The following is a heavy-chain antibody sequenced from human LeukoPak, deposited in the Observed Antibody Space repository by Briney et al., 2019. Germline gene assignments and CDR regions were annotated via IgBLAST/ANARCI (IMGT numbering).Heavy chain of an antibody. D-gene: IGHD3-10*01. CDR3: ARDGSYIGLDV. Sequence: GGSLRLSCAASGFTFEKHGMSWVRQVPGKGLEWVSGLNWNGGSTGYADSVKGRFTISRDNAKKSLYLQMNSLRTEDTALYYCARDGSYIGLDVWGQGTMVTVSS. J-gene: IGHJ3*01. CDR2: LNWNGGST. CDR1: GFTFEKHG. V-gene: IGHV3-20*04.